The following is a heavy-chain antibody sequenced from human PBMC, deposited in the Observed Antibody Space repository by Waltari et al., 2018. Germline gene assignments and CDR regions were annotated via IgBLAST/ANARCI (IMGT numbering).Heavy chain of an antibody. CDR2: INYSGET. D-gene: IGHD2-2*03. J-gene: IGHJ4*02. V-gene: IGHV4-34*02. CDR3: ARGSIGSNPLDY. Sequence: QVQLQQWGAGLLKPSETLSLTCGVNAGSPSGYSWAWIRLSPGKGLEWIGEINYSGETDYNPSLKSRVTMTIDTSNNHLSLRLTSVTASDTAIYYCARGSIGSNPLDYWGQGTLVTVSS. CDR1: AGSPSGYS.